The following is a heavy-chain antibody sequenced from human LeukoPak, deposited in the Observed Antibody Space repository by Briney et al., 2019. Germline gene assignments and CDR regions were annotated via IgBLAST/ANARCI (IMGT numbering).Heavy chain of an antibody. J-gene: IGHJ4*02. Sequence: PGGSLRLSCAGSELTFSAYAMSWVRQTPGKGLEWVSGISGNGANTDSADSVEGRFTISRDNSKDTLYLEMTNLRAEDAAVYYCVGRKGYHYAFDYWGQGTQVVVSS. D-gene: IGHD3-10*01. CDR2: ISGNGANT. CDR3: VGRKGYHYAFDY. V-gene: IGHV3-23*01. CDR1: ELTFSAYA.